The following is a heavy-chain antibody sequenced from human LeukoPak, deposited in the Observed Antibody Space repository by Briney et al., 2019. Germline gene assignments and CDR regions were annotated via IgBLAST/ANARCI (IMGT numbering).Heavy chain of an antibody. Sequence: PPETLSLTCTLSGGSTGIYYWSWIRHPPANGLEWIGYIYYNGSTNYNPSLKSRVTISVDTSKNQFSLKLSSVTAADTAVYYCARVGSGWYWFDPWGQGTLVTVSS. CDR1: GGSTGIYY. CDR3: ARVGSGWYWFDP. J-gene: IGHJ5*02. D-gene: IGHD6-19*01. CDR2: IYYNGST. V-gene: IGHV4-59*01.